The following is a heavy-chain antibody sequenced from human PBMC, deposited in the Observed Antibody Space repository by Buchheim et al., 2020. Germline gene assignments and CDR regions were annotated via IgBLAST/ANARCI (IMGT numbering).Heavy chain of an antibody. D-gene: IGHD5-18*01. V-gene: IGHV4-34*01. CDR1: GGSFSGYY. CDR2: INHSGST. CDR3: ARGGIQLWPSYYYYYGMDV. Sequence: QVQLQQWGAGLLKPSETLSLTCAVYGGSFSGYYWSWIRQPPGKGLEWIGEINHSGSTNYNPSLKSRVTISVHTSKNQFSLKLSSVTAADTAVYYCARGGIQLWPSYYYYYGMDVWGQGTT. J-gene: IGHJ6*02.